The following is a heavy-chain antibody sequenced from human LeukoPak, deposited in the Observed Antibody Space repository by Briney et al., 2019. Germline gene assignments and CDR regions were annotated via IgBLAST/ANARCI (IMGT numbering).Heavy chain of an antibody. CDR3: ARVNRELRYYYGMDV. CDR1: GGTFSSYA. Sequence: ASVKVSCKASGGTFSSYAISWVRQAPGQGLEWMGGIIPIFDTANYAQKFQGRVTITADESTSTAYMELSSLRSEDTAVYYCARVNRELRYYYGMDVWGQGTTVTVSS. CDR2: IIPIFDTA. D-gene: IGHD1-26*01. V-gene: IGHV1-69*13. J-gene: IGHJ6*02.